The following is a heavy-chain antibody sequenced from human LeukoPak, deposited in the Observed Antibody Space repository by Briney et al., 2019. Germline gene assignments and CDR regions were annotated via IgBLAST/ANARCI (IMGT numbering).Heavy chain of an antibody. D-gene: IGHD2-2*01. CDR2: IYYSGST. CDR1: GGSISSYY. Sequence: PSETLSLTCTVSGGSISSYYWSWIRQPPGKGLEWIGYIYYSGSTNYNPSLKSRVTISVDTSKNQFSLKLSSVTAADTAVYYCARGGAARAIGWFDPWGQGILVTVSS. V-gene: IGHV4-59*01. CDR3: ARGGAARAIGWFDP. J-gene: IGHJ5*02.